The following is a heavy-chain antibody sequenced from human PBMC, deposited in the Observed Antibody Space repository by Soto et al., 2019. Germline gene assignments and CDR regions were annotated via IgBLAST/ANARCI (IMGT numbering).Heavy chain of an antibody. D-gene: IGHD6-13*01. J-gene: IGHJ5*02. CDR1: GGTFSSYA. V-gene: IGHV1-69*01. Sequence: QVQLVQSGAEVKKPGSSVKVSCKASGGTFSSYAISWVRQAPGQGLEWMGGIIPIFGTANYAQKFQGRVTITADESTSTGYMELSSLRSEDTAVYDCARLGTTFYVSSWGHWFDPWGQGTLVTVSS. CDR2: IIPIFGTA. CDR3: ARLGTTFYVSSWGHWFDP.